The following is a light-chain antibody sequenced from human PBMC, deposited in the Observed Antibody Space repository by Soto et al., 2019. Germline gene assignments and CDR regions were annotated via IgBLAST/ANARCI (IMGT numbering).Light chain of an antibody. CDR3: XXWDSSSDHPVYV. V-gene: IGLV3-21*04. Sequence: SYELTQPPSVSVAPGKTARITCGGNNIGSKSVHWYQQKPGQAPVLVIYYDSDRPSGIPERFSGSNSGNTATLTISRVEAXDEXXYYCXXWDSSSDHPVYVFGTGTKLTVL. CDR1: NIGSKS. J-gene: IGLJ1*01. CDR2: YDS.